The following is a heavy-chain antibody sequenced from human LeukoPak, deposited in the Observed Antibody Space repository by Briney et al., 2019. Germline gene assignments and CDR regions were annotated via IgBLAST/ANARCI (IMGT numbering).Heavy chain of an antibody. V-gene: IGHV4-59*01. CDR3: ARDRGYSGYDPDYYYGMDV. Sequence: SETLSLTCTVSGGSISSYYWSWIRQPPGKGLEWIGYIYYSGSTNYNPSLKSRVTISVDTSKNQFSLKLSSVTAADTAVYYCARDRGYSGYDPDYYYGMDVWGQGTTVTVSS. J-gene: IGHJ6*02. CDR2: IYYSGST. D-gene: IGHD5-12*01. CDR1: GGSISSYY.